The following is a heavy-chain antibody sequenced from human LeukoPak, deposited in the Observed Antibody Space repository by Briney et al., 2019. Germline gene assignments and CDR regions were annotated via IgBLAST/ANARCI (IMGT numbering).Heavy chain of an antibody. CDR2: ISESGDTP. Sequence: GGSLRLSCAASGFSFGTYAMSWVRQAPGKGPEWVSAISESGDTPYYADSVKGRFTISRDNSKNTLYLQMNSLRAEDTALYYCAKTREDWYFHVWGRGTLVTVSS. CDR3: AKTREDWYFHV. CDR1: GFSFGTYA. V-gene: IGHV3-23*01. D-gene: IGHD2-2*01. J-gene: IGHJ2*01.